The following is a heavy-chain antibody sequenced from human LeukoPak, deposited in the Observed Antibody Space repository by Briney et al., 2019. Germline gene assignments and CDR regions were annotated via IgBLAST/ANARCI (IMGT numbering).Heavy chain of an antibody. CDR1: GGSINSYY. J-gene: IGHJ4*02. CDR2: ISYSGRT. CDR3: ARVTGTIFDY. V-gene: IGHV4-59*01. Sequence: PSETLSLTCTVSGGSINSYYWSWIRQPPGKGLEWIGYISYSGRTSYNPSLKSRVTISVDTSKNHFSLKLSSVTAADTAVYCCARVTGTIFDYWGQGTLVTVSS. D-gene: IGHD1-7*01.